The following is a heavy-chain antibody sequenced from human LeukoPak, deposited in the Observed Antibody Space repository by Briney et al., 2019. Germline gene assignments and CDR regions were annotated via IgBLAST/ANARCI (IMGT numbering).Heavy chain of an antibody. CDR1: GFTFSNYG. V-gene: IGHV3-33*01. CDR3: ATDRGSSPFDY. D-gene: IGHD6-6*01. J-gene: IGHJ4*02. CDR2: IWSDGSTK. Sequence: PGRSLRLSCAASGFTFSNYGMHWVRQTPGKGLEWVAVIWSDGSTKKYADSVKGRFTISRDNSQNTLYLQMNGLRAEDTAVYYCATDRGSSPFDYWGQGTLVTVSS.